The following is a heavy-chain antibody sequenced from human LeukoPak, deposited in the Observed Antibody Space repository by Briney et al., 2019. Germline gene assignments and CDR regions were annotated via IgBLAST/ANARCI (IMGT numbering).Heavy chain of an antibody. CDR1: GASISSRF. J-gene: IGHJ4*02. D-gene: IGHD5-24*01. Sequence: SETLSLTCTVSGASISSRFWTWIRQPPGKGLEWIGYIYYIGSTNYNPSLKSRVTISVDTSKNQFSLNLSSVTAADTAVYYCASTRRDGYPFDYWGQGTLVTVSS. CDR2: IYYIGST. CDR3: ASTRRDGYPFDY. V-gene: IGHV4-59*11.